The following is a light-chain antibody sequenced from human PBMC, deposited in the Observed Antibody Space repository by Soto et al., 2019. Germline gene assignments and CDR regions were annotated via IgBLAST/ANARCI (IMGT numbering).Light chain of an antibody. Sequence: DIQMTQSPSSLSASIGDSVTITCRASRGINTYVNWYQQKPGKAPKLLIYAASILHSGVPSRFSGHGSGTDFSLTITNLQPEDFATYFCQRSLSKFNFGQGTRLEIK. CDR2: AAS. V-gene: IGKV1-39*01. CDR1: RGINTY. J-gene: IGKJ5*01. CDR3: QRSLSKFN.